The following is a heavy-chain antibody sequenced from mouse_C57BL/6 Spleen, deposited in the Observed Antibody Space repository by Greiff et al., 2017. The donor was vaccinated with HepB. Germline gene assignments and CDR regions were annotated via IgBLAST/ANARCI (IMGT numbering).Heavy chain of an antibody. Sequence: EVKLVESGGGLVKPGGSLKLSCAASGFTFSSYAMSWVRQTPEKRLEWVATISDGGSYTYYPDNVKGRFTISRDNAKNNLYLQMSHLKSEDTAMYYCAREAVVAYYSMDYWGQGTSVTVSS. D-gene: IGHD1-1*01. CDR2: ISDGGSYT. CDR1: GFTFSSYA. CDR3: AREAVVAYYSMDY. V-gene: IGHV5-4*01. J-gene: IGHJ4*01.